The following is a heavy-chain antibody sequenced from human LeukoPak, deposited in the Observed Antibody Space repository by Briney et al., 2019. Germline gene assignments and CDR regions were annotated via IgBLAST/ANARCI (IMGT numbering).Heavy chain of an antibody. CDR3: ARDSYDILTGYTYFDY. CDR1: GGSISSYY. D-gene: IGHD3-9*01. J-gene: IGHJ4*02. V-gene: IGHV4-59*12. Sequence: SETLSLTCTVSGGSISSYYWSWIRQPPGKGLEWIGYIYYSGSTNYNPSLKSRVTMSVDTSKNQFSLKLSSVTAADTAVYYCARDSYDILTGYTYFDYWGQGALVTVSS. CDR2: IYYSGST.